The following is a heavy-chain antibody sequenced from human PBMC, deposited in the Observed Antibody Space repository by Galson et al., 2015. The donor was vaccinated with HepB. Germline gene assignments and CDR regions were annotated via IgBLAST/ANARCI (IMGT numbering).Heavy chain of an antibody. CDR1: RLAFSDYC. CDR2: IKRDGSEK. J-gene: IGHJ1*01. V-gene: IGHV3-7*01. D-gene: IGHD2-2*01. CDR3: ARGGRSTSYYWEF. Sequence: SLRLSCAASRLAFSDYCMTWVRHSPGKGLEWVATIKRDGSEKFYVDSVEGRFTISRDNARYSLYLQMDNVRGEDTAVYFCARGGRSTSYYWEFWGQGTLVTVSS.